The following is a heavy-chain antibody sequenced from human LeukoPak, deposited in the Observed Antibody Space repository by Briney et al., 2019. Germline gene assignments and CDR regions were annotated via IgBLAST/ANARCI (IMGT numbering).Heavy chain of an antibody. D-gene: IGHD2-2*01. V-gene: IGHV1-69*04. CDR1: GGTFSSYT. Sequence: SVKVSCKASGGTFSSYTISWVRQAPGQGLEWMGRIIPILGIANYAQKFQGRVTITADKSTSTAYMELSSLRSEDTAVYYCARDGRYCSSTSCYPYYGMDVWAKGPRSPSP. J-gene: IGHJ6*02. CDR2: IIPILGIA. CDR3: ARDGRYCSSTSCYPYYGMDV.